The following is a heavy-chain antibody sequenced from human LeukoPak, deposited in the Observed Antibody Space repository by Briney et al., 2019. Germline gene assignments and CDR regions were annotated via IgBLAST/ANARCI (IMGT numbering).Heavy chain of an antibody. CDR1: GGSISRGGYS. V-gene: IGHV4-30-2*01. D-gene: IGHD2-15*01. Sequence: SETLSLTCAVSGGSISRGGYSWSWIRQPPGKGLEWIGYIYHSGSTYYNPSLKSRVTISVDRSKNQFSLKLSSVTAADTAVYYCARVGRVYCRGGSCYSPWFNPWGQGTLDTVSP. J-gene: IGHJ5*02. CDR2: IYHSGST. CDR3: ARVGRVYCRGGSCYSPWFNP.